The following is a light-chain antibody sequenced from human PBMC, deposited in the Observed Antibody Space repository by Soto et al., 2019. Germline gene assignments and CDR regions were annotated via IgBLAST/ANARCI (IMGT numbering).Light chain of an antibody. Sequence: QSVLTQPPSASGSPGQSVTISCTGTSSDVGGYNYVSWYQQHPGKAPKLMIYEVSKRPSGVPDRFSGSKSGNTASLTVSGLQAEDAADYYCSSYTSSSSPCVFGDGTTVTVL. CDR2: EVS. J-gene: IGLJ1*01. V-gene: IGLV2-8*01. CDR1: SSDVGGYNY. CDR3: SSYTSSSSPCV.